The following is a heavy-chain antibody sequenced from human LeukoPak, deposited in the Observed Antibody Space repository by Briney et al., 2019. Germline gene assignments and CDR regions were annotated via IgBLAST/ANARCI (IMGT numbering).Heavy chain of an antibody. CDR3: ARHLDSSTSCYAGICWFDP. J-gene: IGHJ5*02. Sequence: PSETLSLTCTVSGGSISCYYWSWIRQPAGEGMEWIGRFYTSGSTNYNPSLKSRVTMSVDTSKIQLSLKLSSVTAADTAVYYCARHLDSSTSCYAGICWFDPWGQGTLVTVSS. CDR2: FYTSGST. D-gene: IGHD2-2*01. V-gene: IGHV4-4*07. CDR1: GGSISCYY.